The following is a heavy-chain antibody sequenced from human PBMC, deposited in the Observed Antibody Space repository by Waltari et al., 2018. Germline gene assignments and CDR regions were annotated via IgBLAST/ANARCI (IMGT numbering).Heavy chain of an antibody. Sequence: EEQLVESGGGLVPPGESLRLSCVASGFPFRDHWMTWVRQAPGKELEWVAKIRKDGSEDMYVDSVKGRFSISKDNAKNSVFLQMNNLRAEDTAVYYCARDHWYSLDLWGQGTRVTVSP. CDR2: IRKDGSED. V-gene: IGHV3-7*01. D-gene: IGHD2-21*02. CDR1: GFPFRDHW. J-gene: IGHJ4*02. CDR3: ARDHWYSLDL.